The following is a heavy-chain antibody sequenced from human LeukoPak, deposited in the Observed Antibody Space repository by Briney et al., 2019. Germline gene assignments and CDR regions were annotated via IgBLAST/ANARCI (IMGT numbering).Heavy chain of an antibody. Sequence: SEPLSLPCSVSDRSLSPNYWRWLRQPRGKGLEWIGYIHYSGSTKYNPSLKSRVTISVDTSQNQVSLKLSSVTAADTAVYYCARVAYGFGSNWADRHYDYWGQGTLVTVSS. CDR3: ARVAYGFGSNWADRHYDY. J-gene: IGHJ4*02. V-gene: IGHV4-59*13. CDR1: DRSLSPNY. D-gene: IGHD3-10*01. CDR2: IHYSGST.